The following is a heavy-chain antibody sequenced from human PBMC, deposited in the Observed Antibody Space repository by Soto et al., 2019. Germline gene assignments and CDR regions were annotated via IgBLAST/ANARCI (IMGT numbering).Heavy chain of an antibody. V-gene: IGHV3-33*01. CDR3: ARWGDDKKMDV. Sequence: PGGSLRLSCAASGFTFSSYGMHWVRQAPGKGLEWVAVIWYDGSNKYYADSVKGRFTISRDNSKSILYLQMDSLRVEDTAIYYCARWGDDKKMDVWGQGTTVTVSS. J-gene: IGHJ6*02. CDR2: IWYDGSNK. CDR1: GFTFSSYG. D-gene: IGHD3-16*01.